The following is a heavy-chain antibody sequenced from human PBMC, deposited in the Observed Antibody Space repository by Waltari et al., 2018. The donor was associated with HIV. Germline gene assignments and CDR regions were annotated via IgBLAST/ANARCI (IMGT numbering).Heavy chain of an antibody. CDR1: GFTFSNYA. CDR3: TRDQTGAADS. CDR2: SSGGGCTT. D-gene: IGHD1-1*01. J-gene: IGHJ5*02. V-gene: IGHV3-23*01. Sequence: EVQLLQSGGDLVQPGGSLRLPCAASGFTFSNYAMNWVRQAPWRGMWWVSASSGGGCTTYYAGAVKGRFTVSRDNSKSTLYLQMNSLRVEDTAMYYCTRDQTGAADSWGQGTQVTVPS.